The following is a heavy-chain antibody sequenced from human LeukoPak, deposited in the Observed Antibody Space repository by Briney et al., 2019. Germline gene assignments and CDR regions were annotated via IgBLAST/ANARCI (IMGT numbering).Heavy chain of an antibody. Sequence: GGSLRLSCAASGFTFSSYSMNWVRQAPGKGLEWVSYISSSSTIYYADSVKGRFTISRDNAKNSLYLQMNSLRAEDTAVYYCARGGGYHGWWGQGTLVTVSS. CDR2: ISSSSTI. J-gene: IGHJ4*02. CDR1: GFTFSSYS. D-gene: IGHD5-12*01. CDR3: ARGGGYHGW. V-gene: IGHV3-48*01.